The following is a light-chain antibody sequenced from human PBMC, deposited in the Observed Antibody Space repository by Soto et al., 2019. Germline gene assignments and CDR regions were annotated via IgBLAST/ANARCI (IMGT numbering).Light chain of an antibody. J-gene: IGLJ1*01. CDR2: EVT. Sequence: QSALTQPPSASGSPGQSVTISCTGTSSDVGGYNCVSWYQQHPGKALKLLIYEVTKRPSGVPDRFYGSKSGNTASLTVYGLQAEDEADYFCSSYAGSNNYVFRTGTTVSVL. V-gene: IGLV2-8*01. CDR3: SSYAGSNNYV. CDR1: SSDVGGYNC.